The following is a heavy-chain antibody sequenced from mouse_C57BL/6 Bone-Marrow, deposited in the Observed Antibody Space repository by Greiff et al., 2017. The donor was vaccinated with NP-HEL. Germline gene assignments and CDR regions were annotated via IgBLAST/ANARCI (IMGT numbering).Heavy chain of an antibody. V-gene: IGHV5-17*01. Sequence: EVQRVESGGGLVKPGGSLKLSCAASGFTFSDYGMHWVRQAPEKGLEWVAYISSGSSTIYYADTVKGRFTISRDNAKNTLFLQMTSLRSEDTAMYYCARGPLYYGSSFDYWGQGTTLTVSS. J-gene: IGHJ2*01. D-gene: IGHD1-1*01. CDR1: GFTFSDYG. CDR2: ISSGSSTI. CDR3: ARGPLYYGSSFDY.